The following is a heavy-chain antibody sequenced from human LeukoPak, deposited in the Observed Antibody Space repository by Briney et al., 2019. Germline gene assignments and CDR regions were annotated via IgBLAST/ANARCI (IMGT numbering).Heavy chain of an antibody. Sequence: PGGSLRLSCAGSGFIFGSYWMSWVRQPPGRGLEWVANINQDGSEKYYVGSVKGRFTISRDNSKNTLYLQMNSLRAEDTAVYYCARVDSGWYLAGWFDPWGQGTLVTVSS. V-gene: IGHV3-7*01. J-gene: IGHJ5*02. CDR1: GFIFGSYW. CDR2: INQDGSEK. D-gene: IGHD6-19*01. CDR3: ARVDSGWYLAGWFDP.